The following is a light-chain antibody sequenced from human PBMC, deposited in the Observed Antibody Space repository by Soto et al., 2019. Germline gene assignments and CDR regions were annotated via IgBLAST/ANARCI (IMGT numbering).Light chain of an antibody. CDR1: SSDVGGYNY. J-gene: IGLJ1*01. V-gene: IGLV2-11*01. CDR3: CSHAGTSYV. Sequence: QSALTQPPSVSGSPGQSVTISCTGNSSDVGGYNYVSWYQQYPGKAPKLMIYDVTKRPSGVPDRFSGSKSGNTASLTISGLQAEDEAEYYCCSHAGTSYVFGTGTKVTVL. CDR2: DVT.